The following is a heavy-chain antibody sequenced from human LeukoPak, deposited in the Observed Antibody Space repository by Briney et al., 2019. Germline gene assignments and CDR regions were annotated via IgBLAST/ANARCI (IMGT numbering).Heavy chain of an antibody. J-gene: IGHJ4*02. CDR1: GFTFSSYW. V-gene: IGHV3-74*01. CDR2: INSDGSST. D-gene: IGHD3-3*01. Sequence: GGSLRLSCAASGFTFSSYWMHRVRQAPGKGLVWVSRINSDGSSTSYADSVKGRFTISRDNAKNTLYLQMNSLRAEDTAVYYCARSGGVLRFLEWLLEYWGQGTLVTVSS. CDR3: ARSGGVLRFLEWLLEY.